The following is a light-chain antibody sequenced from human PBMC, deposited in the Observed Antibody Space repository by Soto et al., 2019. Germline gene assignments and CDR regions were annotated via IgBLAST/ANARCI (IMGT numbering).Light chain of an antibody. CDR3: QVWDSSTARV. J-gene: IGLJ3*02. V-gene: IGLV3-9*01. Sequence: SYELTQPLSVSVALGQTARITCGGNNIGSKNVHWYQQKPGQAPVLVIYRDSNRPSGIPERFSGYNSGNTATLNISRAQAGDEDDYYCQVWDSSTARVFGGGTKLTVL. CDR2: RDS. CDR1: NIGSKN.